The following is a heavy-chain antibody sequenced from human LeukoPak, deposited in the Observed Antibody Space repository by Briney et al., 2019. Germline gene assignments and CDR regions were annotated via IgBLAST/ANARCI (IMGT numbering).Heavy chain of an antibody. Sequence: PSETLSLTCAVYGGSFSGYYWSWIRQPPGKGLEWIGEINHSGSTNYNPSLKSRVTISVDTSKNQFSLKLSSVTAADTAAYYCAVLPSIAARPSYYYYYMDVWGKGTTVTVSS. J-gene: IGHJ6*03. CDR1: GGSFSGYY. CDR3: AVLPSIAARPSYYYYYMDV. V-gene: IGHV4-34*01. D-gene: IGHD6-6*01. CDR2: INHSGST.